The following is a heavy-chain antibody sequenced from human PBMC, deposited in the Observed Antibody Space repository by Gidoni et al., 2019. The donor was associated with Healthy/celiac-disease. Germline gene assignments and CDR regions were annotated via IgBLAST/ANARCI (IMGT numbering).Heavy chain of an antibody. CDR3: ARNKVLEWLLSGWFDP. Sequence: QLQLQESGPGLVKPSETLSLTCTVSGGSISSSSYYWGWIRQPPGKGLEWIGSIYYSGSTYYNPSLKSRVTISVDTSKNQFSLKLSSVTAADTAVYYCARNKVLEWLLSGWFDPWGQGTLVTVSS. D-gene: IGHD3-3*01. CDR2: IYYSGST. J-gene: IGHJ5*02. V-gene: IGHV4-39*01. CDR1: GGSISSSSYY.